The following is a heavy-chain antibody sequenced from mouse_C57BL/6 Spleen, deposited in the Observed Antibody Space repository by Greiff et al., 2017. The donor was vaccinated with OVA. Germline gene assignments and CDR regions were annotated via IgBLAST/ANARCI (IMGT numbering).Heavy chain of an antibody. V-gene: IGHV1-64*01. Sequence: QVQLQQPGAELVKPGASVKLSCKASGYTFTSYWMHWVKQRPGQGLEWIGMIHPNSGSTNYNEKFKSKATLTVDKSSSTAYMQLSSLTSEDSAVYYCARSYDDYDDGFDYWGQGTTLTVSS. J-gene: IGHJ2*01. D-gene: IGHD2-4*01. CDR3: ARSYDDYDDGFDY. CDR1: GYTFTSYW. CDR2: IHPNSGST.